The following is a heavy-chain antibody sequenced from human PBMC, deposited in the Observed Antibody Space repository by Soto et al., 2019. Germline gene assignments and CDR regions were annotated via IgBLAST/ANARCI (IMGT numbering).Heavy chain of an antibody. CDR2: IWYDGSNK. V-gene: IGHV3-33*01. J-gene: IGHJ6*02. CDR1: GFTFSIYG. D-gene: IGHD2-21*01. Sequence: QVQLVESGGGVVQPGRSLRLSCAASGFTFSIYGMHWVRQAPGKGLEWVAVIWYDGSNKHYADSAKGRFTISRDNSKNTLYLQMNSLRDEATAVYYCAREVVVGRYGPAPVDGMDVWGQGTTVTVSS. CDR3: AREVVVGRYGPAPVDGMDV.